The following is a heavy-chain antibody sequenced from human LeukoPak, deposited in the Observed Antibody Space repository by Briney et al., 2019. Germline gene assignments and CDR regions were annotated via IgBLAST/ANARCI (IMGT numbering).Heavy chain of an antibody. CDR1: GGSISSGDYY. J-gene: IGHJ6*02. V-gene: IGHV4-30-4*01. Sequence: TPSETLSLTCTVSGGSISSGDYYWSWIRQPPGKGLEWIGYIYYSGSTYYNPSLKSRVTISVDTSKNQFSLKLSSVTAADTAVYYCARNVRPGIAAAGMNYYYYYGMDVWGQGTTVTVSS. D-gene: IGHD6-13*01. CDR3: ARNVRPGIAAAGMNYYYYYGMDV. CDR2: IYYSGST.